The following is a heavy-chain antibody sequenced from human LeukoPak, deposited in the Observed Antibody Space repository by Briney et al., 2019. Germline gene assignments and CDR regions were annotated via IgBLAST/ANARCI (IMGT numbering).Heavy chain of an antibody. D-gene: IGHD3-10*01. CDR1: GGSISNYY. CDR2: IYYSGST. V-gene: IGHV4-59*08. CDR3: ARRAYGSGSFNRYHFDY. J-gene: IGHJ4*02. Sequence: SETLSLTCTVSGGSISNYYWSWIRQPPGKGLEWIGYIYYSGSTNYNPPLKSRVTISVDTSSNQFSLKLNSVTAADTAVYYCARRAYGSGSFNRYHFDYWGQGTLVAVSS.